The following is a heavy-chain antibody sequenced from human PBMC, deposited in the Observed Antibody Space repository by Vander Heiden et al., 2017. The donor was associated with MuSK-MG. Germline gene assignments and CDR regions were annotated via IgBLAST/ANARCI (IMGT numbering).Heavy chain of an antibody. CDR2: ISGSGGST. D-gene: IGHD2-15*01. CDR1: GFTFSSYA. J-gene: IGHJ4*02. V-gene: IGHV3-23*01. CDR3: AKDRLLCSGVSCYRFDY. Sequence: EVQLLESGGGLVQPGGSLRLSCAAPGFTFSSYAMSWVRQAPGKGLEWVSAISGSGGSTNYADSVKGRFTISRDNSKNTLYLQMNSLRAEDTAVYYCAKDRLLCSGVSCYRFDYWGQGTLVTVSS.